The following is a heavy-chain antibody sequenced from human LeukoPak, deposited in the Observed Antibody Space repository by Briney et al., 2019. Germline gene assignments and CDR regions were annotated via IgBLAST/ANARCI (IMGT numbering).Heavy chain of an antibody. V-gene: IGHV3-21*01. D-gene: IGHD1-26*01. J-gene: IGHJ3*02. Sequence: GGSLRLSCAASRLTFTRHSISWVRQAPGKGLEWVSSISSSSSYIYYADSVKGRFTISRDNAKNSLYLQMTSLRAEDTAVYYCARDIVGATRAWAFDIWGQGTMVTVSS. CDR2: ISSSSSYI. CDR1: RLTFTRHS. CDR3: ARDIVGATRAWAFDI.